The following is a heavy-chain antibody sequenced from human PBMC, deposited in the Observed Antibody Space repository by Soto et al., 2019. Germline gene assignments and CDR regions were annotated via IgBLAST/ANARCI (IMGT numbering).Heavy chain of an antibody. CDR3: ARTGYYDSSGYPVDV. V-gene: IGHV3-74*03. D-gene: IGHD3-22*01. J-gene: IGHJ6*02. CDR2: INSDGSSR. CDR1: GFTFSYYW. Sequence: LRLSCAASGFTFSYYWMHWVRQAPGKGPVYISRINSDGSSRTYADSVKGRFTISRDNAKNTLYLQMNSLRDEDTAVYYCARTGYYDSSGYPVDVWGQGTTVTVSS.